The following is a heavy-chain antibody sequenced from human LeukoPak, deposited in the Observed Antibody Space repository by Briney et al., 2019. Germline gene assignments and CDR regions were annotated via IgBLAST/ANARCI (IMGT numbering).Heavy chain of an antibody. J-gene: IGHJ4*02. CDR3: ARSPPGNVFDY. CDR2: INPSGGST. V-gene: IGHV1-46*01. D-gene: IGHD1-1*01. Sequence: GASVKVSCKASGYTFTSYYMHWVRQAPGQGLEWMGIINPSGGSTSYAQKFQGRVTMTRDTSTSTVYMELGSLRSEDTAVYYCARSPPGNVFDYWGQGTLVTVSS. CDR1: GYTFTSYY.